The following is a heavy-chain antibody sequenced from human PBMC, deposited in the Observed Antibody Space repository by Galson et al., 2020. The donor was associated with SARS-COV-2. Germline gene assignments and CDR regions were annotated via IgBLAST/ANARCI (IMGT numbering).Heavy chain of an antibody. CDR1: GDTFSKYV. J-gene: IGHJ4*02. Sequence: GGSLRLSCTASGDTFSKYVMSWVRLAPGKGPEWVARISGGGDDTFYADSVKGRFTISRDNSKNTLSLQMRSLTVADAAAYYCVKIGRDGYNSHNYWGQGTLVTVSS. V-gene: IGHV3-23*01. CDR3: VKIGRDGYNSHNY. CDR2: ISGGGDDT. D-gene: IGHD5-12*01.